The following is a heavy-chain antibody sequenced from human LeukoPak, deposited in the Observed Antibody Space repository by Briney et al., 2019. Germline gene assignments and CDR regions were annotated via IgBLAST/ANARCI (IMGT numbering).Heavy chain of an antibody. CDR3: ARLPYYDILTGYSNYFDY. D-gene: IGHD3-9*01. Sequence: SVKVSCKASGGTFSSYAISWVRQAPGQGLEWMGGIIPIFGTANYAQKFQGRVTITADESTSTAYMELSSLGSEDTAVYYCARLPYYDILTGYSNYFDYWGQGTLVTVSS. CDR1: GGTFSSYA. CDR2: IIPIFGTA. V-gene: IGHV1-69*13. J-gene: IGHJ4*02.